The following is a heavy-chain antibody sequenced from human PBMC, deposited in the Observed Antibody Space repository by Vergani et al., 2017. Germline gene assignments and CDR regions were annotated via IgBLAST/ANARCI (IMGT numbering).Heavy chain of an antibody. V-gene: IGHV4-39*01. CDR1: GASIRSSNYY. CDR3: ARHSXVEWLVKLGWIDP. Sequence: QLQLQESCPGLVKPSATLALTCSVSGASIRSSNYYRGWIRQPPGKGLELIASIYYSGSTYYNPSLKSRVTISVDTSKNQFSRKLSSVTAADTAVYFWARHSXVEWLVKLGWIDPWGQGILVTVSS. D-gene: IGHD6-19*01. J-gene: IGHJ5*02. CDR2: IYYSGST.